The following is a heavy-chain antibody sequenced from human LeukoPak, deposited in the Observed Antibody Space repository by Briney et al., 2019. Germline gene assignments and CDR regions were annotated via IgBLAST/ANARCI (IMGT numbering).Heavy chain of an antibody. J-gene: IGHJ3*02. D-gene: IGHD3-22*01. Sequence: GGSLRLSCAASGFTFTYYWMSWVRQAPGKGLEWVANINQDDTQEYYVDSVKGRFAISKDNAKNSLYLQMSSLRAEDTAVYYCASIYDSSGYGRGPFDIWGQGTMVTVSS. CDR1: GFTFTYYW. CDR2: INQDDTQE. CDR3: ASIYDSSGYGRGPFDI. V-gene: IGHV3-7*01.